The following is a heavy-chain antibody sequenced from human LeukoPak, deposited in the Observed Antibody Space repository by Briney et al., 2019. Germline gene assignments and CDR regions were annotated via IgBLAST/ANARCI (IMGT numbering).Heavy chain of an antibody. J-gene: IGHJ5*02. V-gene: IGHV1-18*01. Sequence: ASVKVSCKASGYYFSNYGISWVRQAPGQGPEWMGWISVYNGNTKYAQKFQGRVTMTTDTSTSTAYVELRSLRSDDTAVYYCTRSDHYYGSGSPPNWFDPWGQGTLVTVSS. CDR3: TRSDHYYGSGSPPNWFDP. D-gene: IGHD3-10*01. CDR2: ISVYNGNT. CDR1: GYYFSNYG.